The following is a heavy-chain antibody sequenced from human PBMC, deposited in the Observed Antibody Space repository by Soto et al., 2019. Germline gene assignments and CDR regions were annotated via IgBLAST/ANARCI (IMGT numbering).Heavy chain of an antibody. CDR2: IKQDGSEK. Sequence: GGSLRLSCAASGFTFSSYWMSWVRQAPGKGLEWVANIKQDGSEKYYVDSVKGRFTISRDNAKNSLYLQMNSLRAEDTAVYYCARHKQLVRVFLFGYYFDYWGQGTLVTVSS. V-gene: IGHV3-7*01. CDR1: GFTFSSYW. D-gene: IGHD6-13*01. J-gene: IGHJ4*02. CDR3: ARHKQLVRVFLFGYYFDY.